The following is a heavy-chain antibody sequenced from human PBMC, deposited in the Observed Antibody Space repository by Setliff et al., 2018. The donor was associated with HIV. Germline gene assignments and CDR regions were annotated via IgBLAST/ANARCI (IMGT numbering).Heavy chain of an antibody. CDR3: ARGRLYYDTSGYYFYYFDY. CDR1: GGSFSGYY. Sequence: LSLTCAVYGGSFSGYYWSWIRQPPGKGLEWIGEINHSGSTNYNPSLKSRVTISVDTSKDQFSLELSSVTAADTAVYYCARGRLYYDTSGYYFYYFDYWGQGTLVTVPS. CDR2: INHSGST. V-gene: IGHV4-34*01. D-gene: IGHD3-22*01. J-gene: IGHJ4*02.